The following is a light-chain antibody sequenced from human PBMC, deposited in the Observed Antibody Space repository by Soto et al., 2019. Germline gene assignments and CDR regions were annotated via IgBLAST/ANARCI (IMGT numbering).Light chain of an antibody. CDR2: DAS. CDR1: QSISSW. Sequence: DIQLTQSTSTLSASVGDRVTITFRASQSISSWLAWYQQKPGKAPKLLIYDASSLESGVPSRFSGSGSGTEFTLTISSLQPDDFATYYCQQYNSYSPITFGQGTKVDIK. J-gene: IGKJ1*01. V-gene: IGKV1-5*01. CDR3: QQYNSYSPIT.